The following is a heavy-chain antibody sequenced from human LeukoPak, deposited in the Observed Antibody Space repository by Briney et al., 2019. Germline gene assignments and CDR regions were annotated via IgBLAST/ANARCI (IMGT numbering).Heavy chain of an antibody. CDR1: GFTFSDYY. J-gene: IGHJ1*01. CDR3: ARGKYDSSPFLQH. V-gene: IGHV3-11*01. D-gene: IGHD3-22*01. Sequence: PGGSLRFSCAASGFTFSDYYMSWIRQAPGKGLEWVSYISSSGSIIYYADSVKGRFAISRDNAKNSMYLQMNSLRAEDTAVYYCARGKYDSSPFLQHWGQGTLVTVSS. CDR2: ISSSGSII.